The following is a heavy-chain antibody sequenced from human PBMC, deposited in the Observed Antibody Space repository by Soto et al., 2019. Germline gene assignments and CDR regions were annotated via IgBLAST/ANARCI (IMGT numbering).Heavy chain of an antibody. D-gene: IGHD6-13*01. CDR3: AREWGSRWPFWYFDL. Sequence: SETLSLTCTVSGGSIDTYYWSWIRQSPGRELEWIGYISSSGSTDYNPSLKSRVTISRDTSKKQFSPKLTSVTAADTAVYYVAREWGSRWPFWYFDLWGPGTLVTVSS. J-gene: IGHJ2*01. CDR1: GGSIDTYY. V-gene: IGHV4-59*12. CDR2: ISSSGST.